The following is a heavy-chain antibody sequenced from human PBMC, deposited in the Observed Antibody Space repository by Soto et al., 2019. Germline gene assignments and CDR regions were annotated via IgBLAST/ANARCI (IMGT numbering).Heavy chain of an antibody. V-gene: IGHV2-70*13. D-gene: IGHD1-20*01. Sequence: SGPTLVNPTETLTLTCTFSGFSLTSPGMCVSWIRQPPGKALEWLALIERDDDDKYYSTSLRTRLTISKDTRKNQVVLTMANMDPADTGTYYCARSIRGPRRFNGMDVWGQGTTVTVSS. J-gene: IGHJ6*02. CDR1: GFSLTSPGMC. CDR3: ARSIRGPRRFNGMDV. CDR2: IERDDDDK.